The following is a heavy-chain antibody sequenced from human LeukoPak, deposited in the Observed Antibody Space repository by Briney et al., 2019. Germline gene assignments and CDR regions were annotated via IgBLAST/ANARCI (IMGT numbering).Heavy chain of an antibody. V-gene: IGHV4-4*07. Sequence: PSETLSLTCTVSGGSISPYYWNWIRQPAGKGLEWIGRMYSSGSTNCNPSLKSRVTMSVDTSNNQLSLKLSSVTAADTAVYYCAREITSGYYFLDYWGQGTLVTVSS. D-gene: IGHD2/OR15-2a*01. CDR1: GGSISPYY. CDR3: AREITSGYYFLDY. CDR2: MYSSGST. J-gene: IGHJ4*02.